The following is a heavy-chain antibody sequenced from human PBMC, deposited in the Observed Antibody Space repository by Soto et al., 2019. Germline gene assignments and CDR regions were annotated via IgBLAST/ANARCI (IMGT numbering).Heavy chain of an antibody. CDR1: GLTFSSYS. J-gene: IGHJ4*02. CDR3: ARVDYDFWSGYPDY. D-gene: IGHD3-3*01. CDR2: IKQDGSEK. Sequence: GGSLRLSCSASGLTFSSYSMNWVRQNPGKGLEWVANIKQDGSEKYYVDSVKGRFTISRDNAKNSLYLQMNSLRAEDTAVYHCARVDYDFWSGYPDYWGLGTLVTVSS. V-gene: IGHV3-7*01.